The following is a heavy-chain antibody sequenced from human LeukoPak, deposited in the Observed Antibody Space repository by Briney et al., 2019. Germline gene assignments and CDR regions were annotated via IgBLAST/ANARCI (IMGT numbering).Heavy chain of an antibody. Sequence: ESLKISCKGSGDTFTTYWIGWVRQTPGKGLEWMGIIYPSDSDTRYSPPFKGQVTISADKSISTAYLKWTTLEASDTAIYYCARRTLGATYDYWGQGTLVTVSS. CDR2: IYPSDSDT. J-gene: IGHJ4*02. V-gene: IGHV5-51*01. D-gene: IGHD1-26*01. CDR1: GDTFTTYW. CDR3: ARRTLGATYDY.